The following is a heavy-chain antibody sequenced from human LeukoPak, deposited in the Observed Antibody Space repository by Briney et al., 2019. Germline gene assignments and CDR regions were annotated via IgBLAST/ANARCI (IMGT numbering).Heavy chain of an antibody. CDR2: ISYDGSNK. CDR3: ARDQFQSAVAGNWFDP. J-gene: IGHJ5*02. CDR1: GFTFSSYA. V-gene: IGHV3-30-3*01. D-gene: IGHD6-19*01. Sequence: GGSLRLSCAASGFTFSSYAMHWVRQAPGKGLEWVAVISYDGSNKYYADSVKGRFTISRDNSKNTLYLQMNSLRVEDTAVYYCARDQFQSAVAGNWFDPWGQGTLVTVSS.